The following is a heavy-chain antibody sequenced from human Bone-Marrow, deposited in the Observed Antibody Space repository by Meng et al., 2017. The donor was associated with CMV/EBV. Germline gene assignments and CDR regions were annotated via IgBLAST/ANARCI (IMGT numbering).Heavy chain of an antibody. Sequence: LRLSCAASGFTFSSYGMNWVRRAPGKGLEWVSAVSAGGGTTYYADSVKGRFTISRDNSKNTLYLQMNSLRSDDTAVYYCAKGWFRFDNWGQGTLVTVSS. J-gene: IGHJ4*02. V-gene: IGHV3-23*01. D-gene: IGHD3-10*01. CDR3: AKGWFRFDN. CDR1: GFTFSSYG. CDR2: VSAGGGTT.